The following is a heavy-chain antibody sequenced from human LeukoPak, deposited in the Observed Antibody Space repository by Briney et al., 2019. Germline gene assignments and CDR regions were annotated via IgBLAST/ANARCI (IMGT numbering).Heavy chain of an antibody. D-gene: IGHD3-22*01. CDR1: GYTFTGYY. J-gene: IGHJ4*02. V-gene: IGHV1-2*02. CDR2: INPNSGGT. Sequence: ASVKVSCKASGYTFTGYYMHWVRQAPGQGLEWMGWINPNSGGTNYAQKFQGRVTMTRDTSISTAYMELSRLRSDDTAVYYCAREAVLFEYYYDSSGYYRPYYFDYWGQGTLVTVSS. CDR3: AREAVLFEYYYDSSGYYRPYYFDY.